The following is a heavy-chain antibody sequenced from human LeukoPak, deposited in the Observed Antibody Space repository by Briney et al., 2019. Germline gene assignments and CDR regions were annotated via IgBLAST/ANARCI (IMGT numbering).Heavy chain of an antibody. CDR3: ARELFDFDY. V-gene: IGHV3-23*01. Sequence: GGSLRLSCAPSGFTFDNFAMTWVRQAPGKGVEWVSEITGSGGSTYYADSVKGRVTISRENSKNTLYLQMNSLRAEDTAIYYCARELFDFDYWGQGTLVTVSS. D-gene: IGHD3-10*01. CDR2: ITGSGGST. CDR1: GFTFDNFA. J-gene: IGHJ4*02.